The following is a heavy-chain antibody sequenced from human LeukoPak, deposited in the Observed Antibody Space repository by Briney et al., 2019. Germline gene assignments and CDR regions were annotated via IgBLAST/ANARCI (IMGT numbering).Heavy chain of an antibody. CDR1: GFTFSSYA. CDR2: ISGSGGST. V-gene: IGHV3-23*01. J-gene: IGHJ4*02. Sequence: GGSLRLSCAASGFTFSSYAMSWVRQAPGKGLEWASAISGSGGSTYYADSVKGRFTISRDNSKNTLYLQMNSLRAEDTAVYYCAKSDVLLWFGELPTHFDYWGQGTLVTVSS. CDR3: AKSDVLLWFGELPTHFDY. D-gene: IGHD3-10*01.